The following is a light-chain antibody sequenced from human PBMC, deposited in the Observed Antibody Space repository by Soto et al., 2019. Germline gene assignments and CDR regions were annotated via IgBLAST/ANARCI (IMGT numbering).Light chain of an antibody. Sequence: QSALTQPASVSGSPGQSIPISSTGTSSDVGGYNYVSWYQQHPGKAPKLIIYEVSNRPSGVSNRFSGSKSGNTASLTISGLQAEDEADYYCNSYTSKSTGVFGTGTKVTVL. V-gene: IGLV2-14*01. CDR2: EVS. J-gene: IGLJ1*01. CDR1: SSDVGGYNY. CDR3: NSYTSKSTGV.